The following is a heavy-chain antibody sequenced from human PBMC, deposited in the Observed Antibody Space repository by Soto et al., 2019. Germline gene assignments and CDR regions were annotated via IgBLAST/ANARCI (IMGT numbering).Heavy chain of an antibody. CDR1: GGSLTNYG. D-gene: IGHD3-10*01. Sequence: QVQLVQSGAEVKKPGSSVKVSCKASGGSLTNYGVSWVRQAPGQGLEWMGGIIPVFGTANYAQKFQGRVTSAADELKSSVFLDVGSLRSEETAVYCCARGDATKLGVINYYGMDVWGQGTTVTVSS. CDR2: IIPVFGTA. V-gene: IGHV1-69*12. CDR3: ARGDATKLGVINYYGMDV. J-gene: IGHJ6*02.